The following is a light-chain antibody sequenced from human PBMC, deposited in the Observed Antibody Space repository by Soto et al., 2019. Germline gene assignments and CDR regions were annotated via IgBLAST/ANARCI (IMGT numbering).Light chain of an antibody. J-gene: IGKJ1*01. Sequence: DIQMTQSPSTLSASVGDRVTITCRASQSISSWLAWYQQKPGKAPKLLIYKASSLESGVPSRFSGSGSGTEFTLTISSLQPDDFATYYCQQYNTIRTFGQGTKV. CDR1: QSISSW. V-gene: IGKV1-5*03. CDR2: KAS. CDR3: QQYNTIRT.